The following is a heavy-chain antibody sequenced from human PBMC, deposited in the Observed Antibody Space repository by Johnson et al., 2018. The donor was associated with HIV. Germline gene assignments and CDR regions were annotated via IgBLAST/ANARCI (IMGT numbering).Heavy chain of an antibody. Sequence: VQLVESGGGLVQPGGSLRLSCAASGFTFSSYWMSWVRQAPGKGLEWVANIKQDGSEKNYVDSVKGRFIISRDNSKNTLYLQMNSLRAEDTAVYYCAKNSAAFDIWGQGTMVTVSS. J-gene: IGHJ3*02. CDR3: AKNSAAFDI. CDR1: GFTFSSYW. V-gene: IGHV3-7*01. D-gene: IGHD2/OR15-2a*01. CDR2: IKQDGSEK.